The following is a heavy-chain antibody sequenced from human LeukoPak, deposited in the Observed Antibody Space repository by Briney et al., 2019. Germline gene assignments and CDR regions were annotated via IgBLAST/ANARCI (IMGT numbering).Heavy chain of an antibody. CDR3: ARDLGNGDYFDY. CDR2: ISSSGSTI. J-gene: IGHJ4*02. D-gene: IGHD2-8*01. Sequence: QTGGSLRLSCAASGFTFSRYNMNWVRQAPGKGLEWVSYISSSGSTINYADSVKGRFTISRDNAKNSLYLQMNSLTAEDTAVYYCARDLGNGDYFDYWGQGTLVTVFS. CDR1: GFTFSRYN. V-gene: IGHV3-48*01.